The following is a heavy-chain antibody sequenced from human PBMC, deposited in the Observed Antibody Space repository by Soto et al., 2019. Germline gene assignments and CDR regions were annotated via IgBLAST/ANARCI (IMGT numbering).Heavy chain of an antibody. J-gene: IGHJ4*02. D-gene: IGHD3-3*02. V-gene: IGHV5-10-1*03. CDR3: AKMGSSIWSDDF. Sequence: EVQLVQSGAEVKKPGESLTISCKGSGYSFTNYWIHWVRQMPGKGLEWMGRIDPSASDTNYSPSFQGRVTISADKSISAAYLRWSSLRASDTAMYYCAKMGSSIWSDDFWGQGTLVTVSS. CDR2: IDPSASDT. CDR1: GYSFTNYW.